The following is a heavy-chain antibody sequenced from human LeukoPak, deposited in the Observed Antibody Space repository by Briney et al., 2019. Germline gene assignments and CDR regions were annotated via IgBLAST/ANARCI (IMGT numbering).Heavy chain of an antibody. CDR2: IYYSGST. V-gene: IGHV4-59*01. CDR1: GGSISSYY. Sequence: PSETLSLTCTVSGGSISSYYWSWIRQPPGKGLEWIGYIYYSGSTNYNPSLKSRVTISVDTSENQFSLKLSSVTAADTAVYYCARGKHYYDSSGYPYWGQGTLVTVSS. J-gene: IGHJ4*02. CDR3: ARGKHYYDSSGYPY. D-gene: IGHD3-22*01.